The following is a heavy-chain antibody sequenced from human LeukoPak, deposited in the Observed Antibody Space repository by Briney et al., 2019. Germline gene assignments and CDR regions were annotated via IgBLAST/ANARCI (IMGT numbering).Heavy chain of an antibody. V-gene: IGHV1-2*02. CDR2: INPNSGGT. Sequence: ASVKVSCKASGYTFTGYYMHWVRQAPGQGLEWMGWINPNSGGTNYAQKFQGRVTMTRDTSISTAYMELSRLRSDDTAVYYCARDRIRSIAVAGTGLIAYWGQGTLVTVSS. CDR3: ARDRIRSIAVAGTGLIAY. J-gene: IGHJ4*02. D-gene: IGHD6-19*01. CDR1: GYTFTGYY.